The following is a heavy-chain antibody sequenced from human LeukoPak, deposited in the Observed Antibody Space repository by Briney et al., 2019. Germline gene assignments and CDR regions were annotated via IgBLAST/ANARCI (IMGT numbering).Heavy chain of an antibody. CDR2: IYYSGST. D-gene: IGHD4-17*01. J-gene: IGHJ4*02. V-gene: IGHV4-39*07. Sequence: SETLSLTCTVSGGSISSSSYYWGWIRQPPGKGLEWIGSIYYSGSTNYNPSLKSRVTISVDTSKNQFSLNISSVTPADTAIYYCATSYYGPTHYFDYWGRGTLITVSS. CDR3: ATSYYGPTHYFDY. CDR1: GGSISSSSYY.